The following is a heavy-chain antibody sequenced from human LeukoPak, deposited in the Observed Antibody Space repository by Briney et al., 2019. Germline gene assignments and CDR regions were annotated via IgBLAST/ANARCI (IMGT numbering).Heavy chain of an antibody. Sequence: PGGSLRLSCAASGFTFSSYGMQWVRQAPGKGLEWVAVIWYDGSNKYYADSVKGRFTISRDNSKNTLYLQMNSLRAEDTAVYYCARERGYSGRYYGMDVWGQGTTVTVSS. V-gene: IGHV3-33*01. CDR2: IWYDGSNK. CDR3: ARERGYSGRYYGMDV. J-gene: IGHJ6*02. D-gene: IGHD5-12*01. CDR1: GFTFSSYG.